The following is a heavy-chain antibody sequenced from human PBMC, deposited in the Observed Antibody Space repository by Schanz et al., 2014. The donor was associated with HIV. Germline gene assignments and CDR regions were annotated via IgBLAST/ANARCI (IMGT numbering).Heavy chain of an antibody. CDR1: GFTFSSYW. J-gene: IGHJ6*02. CDR2: ISYDGSNK. CDR3: ARGSGFLDYYYYGMDV. D-gene: IGHD5-12*01. V-gene: IGHV3-30*03. Sequence: VQLVESGGGLVQPGGSLRLSCAASGFTFSSYWMHWVRQAPGKGLEWVAVISYDGSNKYYADSVKGRFTISRDNAKNSLFLQMNSLRADDTAVYYCARGSGFLDYYYYGMDVWGQGTTVTVSS.